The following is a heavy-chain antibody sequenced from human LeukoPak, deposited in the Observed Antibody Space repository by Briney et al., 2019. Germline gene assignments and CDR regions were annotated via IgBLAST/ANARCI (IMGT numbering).Heavy chain of an antibody. J-gene: IGHJ4*02. V-gene: IGHV3-23*01. CDR3: AKDMYSSGSAVDY. Sequence: GESLRLSCAASGFIFSSYAMSWVRQAPGKGLEWVSVISGSGGSTYYADSVKGRFTISRDNSKNTLYLHMNSLRADDTALYYCAKDMYSSGSAVDYWGQGTLVTVSS. D-gene: IGHD6-19*01. CDR1: GFIFSSYA. CDR2: ISGSGGST.